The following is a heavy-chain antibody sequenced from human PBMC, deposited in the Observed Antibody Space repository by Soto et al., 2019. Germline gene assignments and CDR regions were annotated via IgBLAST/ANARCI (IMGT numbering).Heavy chain of an antibody. CDR3: AKEADLTTVTTFDP. CDR2: ISGSAGST. Sequence: GGSLRLSCAASGFTFSNYGMSWVRQAPGKGLEWVSAISGSAGSTYYADSVKGRFTISRDNSKNTLYLQMNSLRAEDTAVYYCAKEADLTTVTTFDPWGQGTLVTVS. J-gene: IGHJ5*02. CDR1: GFTFSNYG. V-gene: IGHV3-23*01. D-gene: IGHD4-17*01.